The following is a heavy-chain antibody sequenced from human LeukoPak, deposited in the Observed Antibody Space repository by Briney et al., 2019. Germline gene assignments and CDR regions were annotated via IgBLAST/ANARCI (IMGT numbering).Heavy chain of an antibody. CDR1: GFTFSSYW. D-gene: IGHD6-13*01. CDR2: IKQDGSEK. J-gene: IGHJ6*02. V-gene: IGHV3-7*03. Sequence: GGSLRLSCAASGFTFSSYWISWVRQAPGKGLEWVANIKQDGSEKYYVDSVKGRFTISRDNAKNSLYLQMNSLRAEDTAVYYCARYSSSWYYYYYGMDVWGQGTTVTVSS. CDR3: ARYSSSWYYYYYGMDV.